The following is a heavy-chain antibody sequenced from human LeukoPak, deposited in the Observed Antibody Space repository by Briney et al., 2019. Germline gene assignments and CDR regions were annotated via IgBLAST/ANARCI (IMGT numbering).Heavy chain of an antibody. V-gene: IGHV3-23*01. CDR3: AKGGTVIARLIASD. J-gene: IGHJ4*02. CDR2: ISGSFTST. Sequence: GGSLRLSCAASGFTFSNYAMSWVRQAPGKGLEWVSSISGSFTSTYYADSVKGRFTISRDNSENTLYLQMNSLRAEDTAIYYCAKGGTVIARLIASDWGQGTLVTVSS. CDR1: GFTFSNYA. D-gene: IGHD6-6*01.